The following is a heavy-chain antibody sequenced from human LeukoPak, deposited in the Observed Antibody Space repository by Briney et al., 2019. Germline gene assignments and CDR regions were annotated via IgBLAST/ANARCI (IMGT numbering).Heavy chain of an antibody. Sequence: ASVKVSCKASGYTFTSYGISWVRQAPGQGLDWMGWVGAYNGDTNYAQRFQGRVTMTTDASTSTAYMELRSLRSDDTAVYYCARDCSTSCCPPFNCCGQGSLLTV. D-gene: IGHD2-2*01. J-gene: IGHJ4*02. CDR1: GYTFTSYG. V-gene: IGHV1-18*04. CDR2: VGAYNGDT. CDR3: ARDCSTSCCPPFNC.